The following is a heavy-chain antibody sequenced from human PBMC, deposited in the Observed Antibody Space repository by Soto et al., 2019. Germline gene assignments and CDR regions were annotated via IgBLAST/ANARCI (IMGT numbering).Heavy chain of an antibody. V-gene: IGHV4-30-4*01. CDR2: IYYSGST. CDR1: GGSISSGDYY. Sequence: PSETLSLTCTVSGGSISSGDYYWSWIRQPPGKGLEWIGYIYYSGSTYYNPSLKSRVTISVDTSKNQFSLKLSSVTAADTAVYYCARDETGMEYFDYWGQGTLVT. CDR3: ARDETGMEYFDY. D-gene: IGHD1-1*01. J-gene: IGHJ4*02.